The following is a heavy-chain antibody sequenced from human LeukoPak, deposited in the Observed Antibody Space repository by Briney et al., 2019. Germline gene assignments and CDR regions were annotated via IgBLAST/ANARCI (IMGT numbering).Heavy chain of an antibody. J-gene: IGHJ3*02. CDR3: ARDLPVGMIAVGAFDI. Sequence: GASVKVSCKASGYTFTSYGISWVRQAPGQGLEWMGWISAYNGNTNYAQKLQGRVTMTTDTSTSTAYMELRSLRSDDTAVYYCARDLPVGMIAVGAFDIWGQGTMVTVSS. CDR2: ISAYNGNT. D-gene: IGHD3-22*01. V-gene: IGHV1-18*01. CDR1: GYTFTSYG.